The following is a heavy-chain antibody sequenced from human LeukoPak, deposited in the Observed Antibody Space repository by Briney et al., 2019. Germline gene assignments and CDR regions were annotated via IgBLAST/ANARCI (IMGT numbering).Heavy chain of an antibody. Sequence: PGRSLRLSCAASGFTFKNYAMNWVRQSPGQGLEWVSTISGDAVTSWYADSVKGRFTVSRDNSKNIVFLQMNNLRAEDTAVYYCAKKDSGGSYSWFDPWGQGTLVTVSS. J-gene: IGHJ5*02. V-gene: IGHV3-23*01. D-gene: IGHD3-22*01. CDR1: GFTFKNYA. CDR2: ISGDAVTS. CDR3: AKKDSGGSYSWFDP.